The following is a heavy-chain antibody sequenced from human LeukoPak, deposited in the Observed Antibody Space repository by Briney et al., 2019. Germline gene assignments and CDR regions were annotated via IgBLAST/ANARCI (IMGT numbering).Heavy chain of an antibody. Sequence: PGGSLRLSCAASGFTFSSYSMNWVRQAPGKGLEWVSYISSSSSTIYYADSVKGRFTISRDNAKNSLYLQMNSLRAEDTAVYYRARDLQPHYYYMDVWGKGTTVTVSS. CDR3: ARDLQPHYYYMDV. CDR2: ISSSSSTI. D-gene: IGHD2-2*01. J-gene: IGHJ6*03. CDR1: GFTFSSYS. V-gene: IGHV3-48*01.